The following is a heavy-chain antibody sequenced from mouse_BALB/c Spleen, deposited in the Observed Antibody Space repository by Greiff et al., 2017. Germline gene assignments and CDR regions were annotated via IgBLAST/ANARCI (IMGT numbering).Heavy chain of an antibody. V-gene: IGHV1-15*01. J-gene: IGHJ3*01. CDR3: TRDDGYYRFAY. CDR1: GYTFTDYE. CDR2: IDPETGGT. D-gene: IGHD2-3*01. Sequence: VKLMESGAELVRPGASVTLSCKASGYTFTDYEMHWVKQTPVHGLEWIGAIDPETGGTAYNQKFKGKATLTADKSSSTAYMELRSLTSEDSAVYYCTRDDGYYRFAYWGQGTLVTVSA.